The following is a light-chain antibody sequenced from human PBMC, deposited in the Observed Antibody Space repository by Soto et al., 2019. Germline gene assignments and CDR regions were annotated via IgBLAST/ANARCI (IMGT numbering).Light chain of an antibody. Sequence: DIQMTQSPSSLSASVGDRVTITCRASQSISSYLNWYQQKPGKAPKLMIYAASSLQSGVPARFSGSGSGTDLTLTISSLQPEDFVTYYCQQSYSTPITCGQGTRLEIK. V-gene: IGKV1-39*01. J-gene: IGKJ5*01. CDR1: QSISSY. CDR3: QQSYSTPIT. CDR2: AAS.